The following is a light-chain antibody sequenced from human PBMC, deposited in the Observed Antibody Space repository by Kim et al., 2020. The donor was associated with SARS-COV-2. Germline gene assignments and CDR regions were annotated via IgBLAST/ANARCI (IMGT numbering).Light chain of an antibody. CDR2: GAS. CDR1: QSVSSNQ. J-gene: IGKJ4*01. CDR3: QQYGSSPT. V-gene: IGKV3-20*01. Sequence: EIVLTQSPGTLSLSPGERATLSCRASQSVSSNQLAWYQQKPGQAPRLLMYGASRRATGIPDRFSGSGSGTGFTLTISRLEPEDFAVYYCQQYGSSPTFGGGTKVDIK.